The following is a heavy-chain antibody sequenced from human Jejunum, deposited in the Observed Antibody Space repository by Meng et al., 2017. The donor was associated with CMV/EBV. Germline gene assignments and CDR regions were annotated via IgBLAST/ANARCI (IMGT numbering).Heavy chain of an antibody. CDR3: ARDRYCTNGVCYTHFDS. V-gene: IGHV3-11*06. CDR2: GSSVSSST. J-gene: IGHJ4*02. Sequence: GGGLVTAVGLLSLSCAASVFTFDDYYMIWRLQAPGKGLQLVSSGSSVSSSTNFADYVKGRFTISRDNAKNSLYLQMHSRRAEDTAVYYCARDRYCTNGVCYTHFDSWGQGTLVTVSS. D-gene: IGHD2-8*01. CDR1: VFTFDDYY.